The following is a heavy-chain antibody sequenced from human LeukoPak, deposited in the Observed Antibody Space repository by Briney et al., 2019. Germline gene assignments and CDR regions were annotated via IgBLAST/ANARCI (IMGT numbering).Heavy chain of an antibody. CDR2: ISYSGST. Sequence: SETLSLTCTVSGGSISSGGYYWSWIRQHPGKGLEWIGYISYSGSTYYNPSLKSRVTISVDTSKNQFSLKLSSVTAADTAVYYCAREPLDDAYCCGDCYSPEHWYFDLWGRGTLVTVSS. CDR1: GGSISSGGYY. CDR3: AREPLDDAYCCGDCYSPEHWYFDL. D-gene: IGHD2-21*02. J-gene: IGHJ2*01. V-gene: IGHV4-31*03.